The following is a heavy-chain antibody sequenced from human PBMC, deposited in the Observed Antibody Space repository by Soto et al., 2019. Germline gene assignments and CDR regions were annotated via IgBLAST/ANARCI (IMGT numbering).Heavy chain of an antibody. J-gene: IGHJ6*02. CDR1: GGSISSYY. Sequence: SETLSLTCTVSGGSISSYYWSWIRQPPGKGLEWIGYIYYSGSTNYDPSLKSRVTISVDTSKNQFSLKLSSVTAADTAVYYCARMGYCSSTSCSEYYYYGMDVWGQGTTVTVSS. V-gene: IGHV4-59*08. D-gene: IGHD2-2*01. CDR3: ARMGYCSSTSCSEYYYYGMDV. CDR2: IYYSGST.